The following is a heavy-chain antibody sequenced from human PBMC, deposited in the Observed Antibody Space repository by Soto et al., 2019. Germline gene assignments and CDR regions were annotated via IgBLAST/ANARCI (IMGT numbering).Heavy chain of an antibody. CDR2: INPSDSYT. Sequence: GESLKISCKGSGYSFTRYWISWVRQMPGKGLEWMGRINPSDSYTNYSPSFQGHVTISADKSISTAYLQWSSLKASDTAMYYCQRHVYYYGMDVWGQGTMVTVSS. J-gene: IGHJ6*02. CDR3: QRHVYYYGMDV. V-gene: IGHV5-10-1*01. CDR1: GYSFTRYW.